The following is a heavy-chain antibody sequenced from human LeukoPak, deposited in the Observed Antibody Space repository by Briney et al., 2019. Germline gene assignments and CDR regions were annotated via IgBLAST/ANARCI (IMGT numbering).Heavy chain of an antibody. CDR1: GLTFSSYS. D-gene: IGHD2-2*02. V-gene: IGHV3-48*04. Sequence: GGSLRLSCAASGLTFSSYSMNWVRQAPGKGLEWVSYISSSSSTIYYADSVKGRFTISRDNAKNSLYLQMNSLRAEDTAVYYCARGVVVPAAILKGGDNFDYWGQGTLVTVSS. CDR3: ARGVVVPAAILKGGDNFDY. CDR2: ISSSSSTI. J-gene: IGHJ4*02.